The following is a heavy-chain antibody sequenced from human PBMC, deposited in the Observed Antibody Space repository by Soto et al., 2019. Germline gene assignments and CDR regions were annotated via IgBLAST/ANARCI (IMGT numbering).Heavy chain of an antibody. D-gene: IGHD5-12*01. V-gene: IGHV1-18*01. Sequence: QVQLVQSGAEVKKPGASVKVSCKASGYTFTRSGIIWVRQAHGQGLEWMGWISTYNGDTNYAQTFQGRVTMTTDTSTSTVYMELRSLRSDVTAVYYCAREGVAPYYYYGMDVWGQGTPVTVSS. CDR2: ISTYNGDT. J-gene: IGHJ6*02. CDR1: GYTFTRSG. CDR3: AREGVAPYYYYGMDV.